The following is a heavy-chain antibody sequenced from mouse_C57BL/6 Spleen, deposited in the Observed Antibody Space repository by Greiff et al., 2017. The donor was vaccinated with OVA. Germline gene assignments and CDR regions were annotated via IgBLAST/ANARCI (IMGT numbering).Heavy chain of an antibody. CDR1: GFTFSDYY. Sequence: EVKVVESEGGLVQPGSSMKLSCTASGFTFSDYYMAWVRQVPEKGLEWVANINYDGSSTYYLDSLKSRFIISRDNAKNILYLQMSSLKSEDTATYYCARAFYYYGSSYVDYWGQGTSVTVSS. CDR2: INYDGSST. D-gene: IGHD1-1*01. V-gene: IGHV5-16*01. CDR3: ARAFYYYGSSYVDY. J-gene: IGHJ4*01.